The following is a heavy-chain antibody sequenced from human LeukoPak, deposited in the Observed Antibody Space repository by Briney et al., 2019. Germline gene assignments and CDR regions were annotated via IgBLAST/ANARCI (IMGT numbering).Heavy chain of an antibody. CDR3: VRHPPRATVGWAFDI. V-gene: IGHV4-59*08. J-gene: IGHJ3*02. CDR1: GGSISEYY. CDR2: IFYTGAT. D-gene: IGHD1-26*01. Sequence: SETLSLACTVSGGSISEYYWSWIRQSPGKGLEWIAYIFYTGATKYNPSLVGRVTISVDSSKNQLSLKVSSVTAVDTAIYYCVRHPPRATVGWAFDIWGQGTMVTVSS.